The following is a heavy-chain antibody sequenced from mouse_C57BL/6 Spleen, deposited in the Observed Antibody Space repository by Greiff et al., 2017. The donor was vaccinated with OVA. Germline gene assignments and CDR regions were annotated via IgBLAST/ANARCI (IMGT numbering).Heavy chain of an antibody. Sequence: VKLQQSGAELVKPGASVKISCKASGYAFSSYWMNWVKQRPGKGLEWIGQIYPGDGDTNYNGKFKGKATLTADKSSSTAYMQLSSLTSEDSAVYFCARVDGNYYFDYWGQGTTLTVSS. J-gene: IGHJ2*01. CDR3: ARVDGNYYFDY. D-gene: IGHD2-1*01. CDR2: IYPGDGDT. V-gene: IGHV1-80*01. CDR1: GYAFSSYW.